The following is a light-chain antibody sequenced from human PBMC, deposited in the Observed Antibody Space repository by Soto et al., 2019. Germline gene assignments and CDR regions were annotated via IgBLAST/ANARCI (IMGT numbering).Light chain of an antibody. V-gene: IGLV2-14*01. CDR2: EVI. J-gene: IGLJ3*02. CDR3: SSYTNSDTGV. Sequence: QSALTQPASVSGSPGQSITISCTGSSSDVGGYSYVSWYQQYPGKAPKLMIYEVINRPSGVSNRFSGSKSGNTASLTISGLQADDEADYYCSSYTNSDTGVFGGGTKLTVI. CDR1: SSDVGGYSY.